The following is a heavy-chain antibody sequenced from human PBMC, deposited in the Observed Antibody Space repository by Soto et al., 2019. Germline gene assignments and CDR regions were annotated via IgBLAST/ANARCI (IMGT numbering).Heavy chain of an antibody. CDR2: INGDGSTI. D-gene: IGHD3-16*01. CDR1: GFTFSRYW. J-gene: IGHJ4*02. V-gene: IGHV3-74*01. Sequence: EVQLAESGGGLVQPGGSLRLSCAASGFTFSRYWMHWVRQAPGKGLVWVSRINGDGSTISYADSVKGRFIISRDNAKNTLRLQMNSLRAEDTAVYYCARSYEALSHDYWGQGTLVTVSS. CDR3: ARSYEALSHDY.